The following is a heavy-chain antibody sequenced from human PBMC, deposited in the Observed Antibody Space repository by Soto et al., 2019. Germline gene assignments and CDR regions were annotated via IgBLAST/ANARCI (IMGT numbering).Heavy chain of an antibody. CDR3: ARGSSWPLYYFAMGV. D-gene: IGHD6-13*01. CDR2: IYYSGST. Sequence: KTSETLSLTCTVSGGSVSSGSHYWSWIRQPPGKGLEWIGYIYYSGSTNYNPSLKSRVTISIDTSKNQFSLKLSSVTAADTAVYYCARGSSWPLYYFAMGVWGQGTTVTVSS. CDR1: GGSVSSGSHY. V-gene: IGHV4-61*01. J-gene: IGHJ6*02.